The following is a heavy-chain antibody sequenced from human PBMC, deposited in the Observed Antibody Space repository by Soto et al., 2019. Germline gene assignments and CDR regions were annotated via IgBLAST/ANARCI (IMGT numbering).Heavy chain of an antibody. CDR3: AKVGANSSGWYFGDS. D-gene: IGHD6-19*01. CDR2: ISYDGSNK. J-gene: IGHJ4*02. V-gene: IGHV3-30*18. CDR1: GFTFNKCA. Sequence: QVQVVESGGGVVQPGRSLRLSCVASGFTFNKCAMNWVRQAPGKGPEWVAVISYDGSNKYYGDSVKGRFIISRDNSKNTLYLQMNSLRTEDTAVYYCAKVGANSSGWYFGDSWGQGTLVTVSS.